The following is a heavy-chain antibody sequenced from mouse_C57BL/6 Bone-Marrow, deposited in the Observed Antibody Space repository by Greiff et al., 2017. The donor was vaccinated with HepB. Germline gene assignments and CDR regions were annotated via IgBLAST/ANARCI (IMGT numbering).Heavy chain of an antibody. CDR1: GFTFSSYG. J-gene: IGHJ3*01. Sequence: EVKVVESGGDLVKPGGSLKLSCAASGFTFSSYGMSWVRQTPDKRLEWVATISSGGSYTYYQDSVKGRFTIARDNAKNTLYLHMSSLKSEDTAMYYCARPCLDSSGGFDYWGQGTLVTVSA. D-gene: IGHD3-2*02. CDR3: ARPCLDSSGGFDY. CDR2: ISSGGSYT. V-gene: IGHV5-6*01.